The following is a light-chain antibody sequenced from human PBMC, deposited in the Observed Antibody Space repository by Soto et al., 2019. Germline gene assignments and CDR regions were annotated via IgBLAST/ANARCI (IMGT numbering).Light chain of an antibody. CDR3: CSYAGSYV. Sequence: ALTQPRAVSGSPGQSVTISCTGSSSDIGGYRYVSWYQQYPGKAPKLMIYDVSQRPSGVPDRFSGSTSGNTASLTISGLQAEDEADYYCCSYAGSYVFGTGTKVTVL. V-gene: IGLV2-11*01. J-gene: IGLJ1*01. CDR1: SSDIGGYRY. CDR2: DVS.